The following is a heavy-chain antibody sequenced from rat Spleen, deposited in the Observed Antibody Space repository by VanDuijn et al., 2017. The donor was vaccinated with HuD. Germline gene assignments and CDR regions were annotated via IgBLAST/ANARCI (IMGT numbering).Heavy chain of an antibody. J-gene: IGHJ2*01. CDR2: ISPSGGST. V-gene: IGHV5-19*01. CDR1: GFTFSNYG. CDR3: ARHVYGGYSEGYFDY. D-gene: IGHD1-11*01. Sequence: EVQLVESGGGLVQPGRSLKLSCAASGFTFSNYGMHWIRQAPTKGLEWVASISPSGGSTYYRDSVKGRFTIFRENAKSTLSLQMDSLRSEDTATYYCARHVYGGYSEGYFDYWGQGVMVTVSS.